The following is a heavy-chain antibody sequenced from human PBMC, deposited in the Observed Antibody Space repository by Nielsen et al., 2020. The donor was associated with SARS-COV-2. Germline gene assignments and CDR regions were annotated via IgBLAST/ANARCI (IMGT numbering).Heavy chain of an antibody. J-gene: IGHJ5*02. V-gene: IGHV3-20*01. Sequence: GGSLRLSCAASGFTFDDYGMSWVRQAPGKGLEWVSGINWNGGSTGYADSVKGRFTISRDNAKNSLYLQMNSLRAEDTALYHCARDFLYYDSSENNWFDPWGQGTLVTVSS. D-gene: IGHD3-22*01. CDR3: ARDFLYYDSSENNWFDP. CDR2: INWNGGST. CDR1: GFTFDDYG.